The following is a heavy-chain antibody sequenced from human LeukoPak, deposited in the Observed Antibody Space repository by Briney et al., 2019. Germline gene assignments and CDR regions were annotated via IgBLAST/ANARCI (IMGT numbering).Heavy chain of an antibody. J-gene: IGHJ4*02. D-gene: IGHD3-10*01. CDR3: ARRMGSTFGDIPFDY. V-gene: IGHV5-51*01. CDR2: IYPGDSDT. Sequence: GESLKISCKASGYSFTSEWIGWVRQMPGKGLEWMGIIYPGDSDTKCSPSFQGQVTISADKSIRTAYLQRSSLKASDTAMYFCARRMGSTFGDIPFDYWGQGTLVTVSS. CDR1: GYSFTSEW.